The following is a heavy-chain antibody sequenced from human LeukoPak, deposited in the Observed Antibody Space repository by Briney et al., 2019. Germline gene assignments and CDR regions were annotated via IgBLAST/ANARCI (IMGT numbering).Heavy chain of an antibody. CDR3: ARDSITGTTFDY. V-gene: IGHV1-18*01. CDR1: GYTFTSYG. CDR2: ISAYNGNT. D-gene: IGHD1-7*01. Sequence: ASVTVSCKASGYTFTSYGISWVRQAPGQGLEWVGWISAYNGNTNYAQKLQGRVTMTTDTSTSTAYMELRSLRSDDTAVYYCARDSITGTTFDYWGQGTLVTVSS. J-gene: IGHJ4*02.